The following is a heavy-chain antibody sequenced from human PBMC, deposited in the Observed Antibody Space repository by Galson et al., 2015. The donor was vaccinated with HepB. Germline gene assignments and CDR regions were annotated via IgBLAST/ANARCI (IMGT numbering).Heavy chain of an antibody. CDR3: ARFGRGFVAYFDY. D-gene: IGHD3-10*01. V-gene: IGHV4-39*07. J-gene: IGHJ4*02. CDR2: INHSGST. Sequence: TLSLTCTVSGGSISSSSYYWGWIRQPPGKGLEWIGEINHSGSTNYNPSLKSRVTISVDTSKNQFSLKLSSVTAADTAVYYCARFGRGFVAYFDYWGQGTLVTVSS. CDR1: GGSISSSSYY.